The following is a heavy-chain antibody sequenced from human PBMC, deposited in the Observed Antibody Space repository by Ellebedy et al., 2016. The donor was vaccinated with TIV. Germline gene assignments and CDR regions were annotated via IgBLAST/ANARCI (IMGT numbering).Heavy chain of an antibody. CDR3: ARELGSGWQGIDY. Sequence: GGSLRLSXAASGFTFSSYAMHWVRQAPGKGLEWVAVISYDGSNKYYADSVKGRFTISRDNSKNTLYLQMNSLRAEDTAVYYCARELGSGWQGIDYWGQGTLVTVSS. CDR1: GFTFSSYA. D-gene: IGHD6-19*01. J-gene: IGHJ4*02. V-gene: IGHV3-30-3*01. CDR2: ISYDGSNK.